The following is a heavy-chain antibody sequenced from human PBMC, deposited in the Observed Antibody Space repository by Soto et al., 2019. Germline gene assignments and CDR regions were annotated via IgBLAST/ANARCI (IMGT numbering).Heavy chain of an antibody. CDR3: ARQDYDSLTGYYKKEDYYYYGMDV. D-gene: IGHD3-9*01. V-gene: IGHV5-10-1*01. CDR1: GYSFIIYW. CDR2: IDPSDSYT. J-gene: IGHJ6*02. Sequence: EVQLVQSGAEVKKPGESLRISCKGSGYSFIIYWISWVRQMPGKGLEWMGRIDPSDSYTNYSPSFQGHVTISADKSISTAYLQWSSLKASDTAMYYCARQDYDSLTGYYKKEDYYYYGMDVWGQGTTVTVSS.